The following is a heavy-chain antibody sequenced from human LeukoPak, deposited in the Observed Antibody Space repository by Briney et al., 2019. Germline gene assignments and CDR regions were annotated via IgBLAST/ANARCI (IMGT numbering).Heavy chain of an antibody. CDR3: AKPSGALYYGSGSYIDY. Sequence: GGPLRLSCAASGFTFSSYAMSWVRQAPGKGLEWVSAISGSGGSTYYADSVKGRFTISRDNSKNTLYLQMNSLRAEDTAVYYCAKPSGALYYGSGSYIDYWGQGTLVTVSS. D-gene: IGHD3-10*01. V-gene: IGHV3-23*01. J-gene: IGHJ4*02. CDR1: GFTFSSYA. CDR2: ISGSGGST.